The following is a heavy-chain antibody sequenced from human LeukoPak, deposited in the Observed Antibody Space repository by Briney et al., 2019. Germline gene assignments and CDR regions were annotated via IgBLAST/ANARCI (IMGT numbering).Heavy chain of an antibody. D-gene: IGHD3-10*01. CDR2: IYSGDTT. CDR1: GFTVSTNY. Sequence: GGSLRLSCAASGFTVSTNYMSCVRQAPGKGLEWVSVIYSGDTTFYAHSVRGKFTTYRDNSKNTTYLTMNSTTGEDTAVYYCASILRSSSGYYFDYWGQGTLVTVSS. CDR3: ASILRSSSGYYFDY. V-gene: IGHV3-66*01. J-gene: IGHJ4*02.